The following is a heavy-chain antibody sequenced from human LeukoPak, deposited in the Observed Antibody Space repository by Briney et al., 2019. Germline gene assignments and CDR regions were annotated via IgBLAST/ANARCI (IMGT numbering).Heavy chain of an antibody. Sequence: SETLSLTCSVSGGSISSSSYYWGWIRQPPGKGLEWIGSIYVIGTSYYNPSLESRVTISVDTSKNQLSLNLSSVTAADTALYYCARQVGATTLIDYWGQGTLVTVSS. V-gene: IGHV4-39*01. CDR3: ARQVGATTLIDY. CDR1: GGSISSSSYY. CDR2: IYVIGTS. J-gene: IGHJ4*02. D-gene: IGHD1-26*01.